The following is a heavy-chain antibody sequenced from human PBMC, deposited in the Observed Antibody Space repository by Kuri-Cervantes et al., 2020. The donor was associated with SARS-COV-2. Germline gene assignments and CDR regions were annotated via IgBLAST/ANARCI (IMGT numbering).Heavy chain of an antibody. CDR3: ARGWDYGSGSYYPSGSYGMDV. CDR1: GCSISSYY. CDR2: IYYSGST. V-gene: IGHV4-59*01. J-gene: IGHJ6*02. Sequence: DTLSLTCTVSGCSISSYYWSWIRQPPGKGLELIGYIYYSGSTNYNPSLKSRVTISVDTSKNQFSLKLSSVTAADTAVYYCARGWDYGSGSYYPSGSYGMDVCGQRTTVTVSS. D-gene: IGHD3-10*01.